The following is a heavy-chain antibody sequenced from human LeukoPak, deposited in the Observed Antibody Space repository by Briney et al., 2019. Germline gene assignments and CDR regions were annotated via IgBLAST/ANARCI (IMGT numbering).Heavy chain of an antibody. V-gene: IGHV4-38-2*02. CDR1: GDSISSAHY. Sequence: SETLSLTCTVSGDSISSAHYWGWIRQPPGKGLEWIGIMYHSGSTYYSPSLKSRVTISIDTSKNQFSLRLSSVTAADTAVYYCAGGKNYKPIFDYWGQGTLVTVSS. D-gene: IGHD3-10*01. CDR3: AGGKNYKPIFDY. J-gene: IGHJ4*02. CDR2: MYHSGST.